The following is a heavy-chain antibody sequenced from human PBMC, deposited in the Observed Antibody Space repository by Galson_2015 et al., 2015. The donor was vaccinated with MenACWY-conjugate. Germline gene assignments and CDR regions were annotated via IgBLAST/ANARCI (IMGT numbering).Heavy chain of an antibody. CDR2: ISGGGLTS. V-gene: IGHV3-23*01. J-gene: IGHJ4*02. CDR1: GFTFSFYA. Sequence: SLRLSCAASGFTFSFYAMNWVRQTPGKGPEWVSTISGGGLTSHYADSVKGRFSIYRDNSKNTLYLQMNSLRVGDTALYFCTKQIDASGYSDYWGQGTLVTVSS. D-gene: IGHD3-22*01. CDR3: TKQIDASGYSDY.